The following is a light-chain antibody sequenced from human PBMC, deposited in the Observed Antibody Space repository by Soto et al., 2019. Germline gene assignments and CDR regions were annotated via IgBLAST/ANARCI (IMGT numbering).Light chain of an antibody. Sequence: IQMTQSPSTLSASGGDRVTITFLASHTISNYQAWHQQKPGKTPKLLIYKASNLESGVPARFSGSGSGTEFTLTLTSLQPDSFATYYCQKYTRHFGGGTQVE. CDR2: KAS. V-gene: IGKV1-5*03. CDR1: HTISNY. J-gene: IGKJ4*01. CDR3: QKYTRH.